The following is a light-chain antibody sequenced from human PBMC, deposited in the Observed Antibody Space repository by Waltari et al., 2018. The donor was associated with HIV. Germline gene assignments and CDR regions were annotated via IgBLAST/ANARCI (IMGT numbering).Light chain of an antibody. J-gene: IGLJ2*01. CDR2: RNN. V-gene: IGLV1-47*01. CDR3: AAWDDSLSGYVV. CDR1: SSNIGSTY. Sequence: QSVLTQPPSASGTPGQRVTISCSGSSSNIGSTYVYCYQQLPGTAPKLLIQRNNQRPSGVPDRFSGSKSGTSASLAISGLRSEDEADYYCAAWDDSLSGYVVFGGGTKLTVL.